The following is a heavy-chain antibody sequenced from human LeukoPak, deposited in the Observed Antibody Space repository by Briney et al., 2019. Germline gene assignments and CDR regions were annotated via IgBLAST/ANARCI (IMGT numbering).Heavy chain of an antibody. V-gene: IGHV3-30-3*01. D-gene: IGHD4-17*01. J-gene: IGHJ4*02. CDR3: ARDQYGDYVDY. Sequence: GGSLRLSCAASGFTLSSYAMHWVRQAPGKGLEWVAVISYDGTKKYYADSVKGRFTISRDNSKNTLYLQMNSLRAEDTAVYYCARDQYGDYVDYWGQGNLVTVSS. CDR1: GFTLSSYA. CDR2: ISYDGTKK.